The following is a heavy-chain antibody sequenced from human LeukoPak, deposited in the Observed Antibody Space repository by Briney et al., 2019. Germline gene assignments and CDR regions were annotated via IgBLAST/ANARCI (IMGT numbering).Heavy chain of an antibody. Sequence: SETLSLTCSVSGGSISSSSYYWGWIRQPPGKGLEWIGSIYYSGSTYYNPSLKSRVTISVDTSKNQFSLRLSSVTAADTAVYYCARQVLRYFTPLDAWGQGTTVTVSS. J-gene: IGHJ6*02. CDR2: IYYSGST. CDR3: ARQVLRYFTPLDA. V-gene: IGHV4-39*01. CDR1: GGSISSSSYY. D-gene: IGHD3-9*01.